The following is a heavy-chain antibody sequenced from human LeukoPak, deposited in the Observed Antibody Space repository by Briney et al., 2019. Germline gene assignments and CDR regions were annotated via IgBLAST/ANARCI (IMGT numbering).Heavy chain of an antibody. V-gene: IGHV1-8*01. CDR3: ARGRRVPAANKYYFDY. CDR2: MNPNSGNT. D-gene: IGHD2-2*01. Sequence: ASVKVSCKASGYTFTSYDINWVRQATGQGLEWMGWMNPNSGNTGYAQKFQGRVTMTRNTSISTAYMELSSLRSEDTAVYYCARGRRVPAANKYYFDYWGQGTLVTVSS. J-gene: IGHJ4*02. CDR1: GYTFTSYD.